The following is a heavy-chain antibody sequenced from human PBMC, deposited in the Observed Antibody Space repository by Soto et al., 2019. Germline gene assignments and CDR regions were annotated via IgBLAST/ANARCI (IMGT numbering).Heavy chain of an antibody. CDR2: INPSGGST. Sequence: ASVKVSCKASGYTFTSYYMHWVRQAPGQGLEWMGIINPSGGSTSYAQKFQGRVTMTRDTSTSTVYMELSSLRSEDTAVYYCARDSNHPLRPLYYYYGMDVWGQGTTVTVSS. D-gene: IGHD4-17*01. CDR3: ARDSNHPLRPLYYYYGMDV. V-gene: IGHV1-46*01. J-gene: IGHJ6*02. CDR1: GYTFTSYY.